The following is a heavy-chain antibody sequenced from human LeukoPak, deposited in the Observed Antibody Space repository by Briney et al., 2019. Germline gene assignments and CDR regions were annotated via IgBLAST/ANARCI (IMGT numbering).Heavy chain of an antibody. CDR1: GFMFNSYG. V-gene: IGHV3-30*18. Sequence: GGSLRLSCAASGFMFNSYGMHWVRQAPGKGLEWLTVISHDGSNKYYADSVKGRFTISRDNSKNTLYLQMNSLRAEDTAVYYCAKDRLLRQRWLQFFDYWGQGTLVTVSS. D-gene: IGHD5-12*01. CDR3: AKDRLLRQRWLQFFDY. CDR2: ISHDGSNK. J-gene: IGHJ4*02.